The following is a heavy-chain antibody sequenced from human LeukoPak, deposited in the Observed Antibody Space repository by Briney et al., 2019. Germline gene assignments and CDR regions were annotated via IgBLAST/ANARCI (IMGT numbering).Heavy chain of an antibody. J-gene: IGHJ4*02. D-gene: IGHD2-21*02. CDR3: ARNPFVVVTAAFDY. CDR1: GYTFTSYG. CDR2: ISAYNGNT. V-gene: IGHV1-18*01. Sequence: ASVKVSCKASGYTFTSYGTSWVRPAPGQGLEWMGWISAYNGNTNYAQKLQGRVTMTTDTSTSTAYMELRSLRSDDTAVYYCARNPFVVVTAAFDYWGQGTLVTVSS.